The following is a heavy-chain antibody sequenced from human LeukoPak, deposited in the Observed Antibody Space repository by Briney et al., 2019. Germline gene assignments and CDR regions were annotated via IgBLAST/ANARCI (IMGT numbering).Heavy chain of an antibody. D-gene: IGHD6-13*01. CDR2: INAGNGNT. J-gene: IGHJ4*02. CDR1: GYTFTSYA. Sequence: GASVKVSCKASGYTFTSYAMHWVRQAPGQRLEWMGWINAGNGNTKYSQKFQGRVTITRDTSASTAYMELSSLRSEDTAVYYCARVGGSSWSAYFDYWGQGTLVTVSS. V-gene: IGHV1-3*01. CDR3: ARVGGSSWSAYFDY.